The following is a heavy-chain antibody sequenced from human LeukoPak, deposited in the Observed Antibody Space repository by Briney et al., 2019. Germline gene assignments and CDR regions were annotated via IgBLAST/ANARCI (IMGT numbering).Heavy chain of an antibody. Sequence: GGSLRLSCAASGFNFSNYAMTWVRQAPGKGLEWVSTVNSNDRPYFADSVKGRFTISRDNSKNTLYLQMNTLRVEDTALYYCAKARAAVVEAAINYWGQGILVTVSP. CDR3: AKARAAVVEAAINY. V-gene: IGHV3-23*01. J-gene: IGHJ4*02. CDR1: GFNFSNYA. CDR2: VNSNDRP. D-gene: IGHD2-15*01.